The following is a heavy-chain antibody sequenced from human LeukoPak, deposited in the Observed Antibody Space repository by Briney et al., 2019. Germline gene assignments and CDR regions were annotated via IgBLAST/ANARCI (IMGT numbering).Heavy chain of an antibody. CDR3: ARESDYYDSSGYYYHY. V-gene: IGHV1-18*01. D-gene: IGHD3-22*01. CDR2: ISAYNGNT. CDR1: GYTFTIYG. Sequence: ASVKVSCKASGYTFTIYGISWVRQAPGQGLEWMGWISAYNGNTNYAQKFQGRVTMTRDTSTSTVYMELSSLRSEDTAVYYCARESDYYDSSGYYYHYWGQGTLVTGSS. J-gene: IGHJ4*02.